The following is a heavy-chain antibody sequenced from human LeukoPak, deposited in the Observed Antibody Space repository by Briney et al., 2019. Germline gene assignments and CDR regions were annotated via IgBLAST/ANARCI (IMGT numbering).Heavy chain of an antibody. V-gene: IGHV3-23*01. CDR2: ISGSGGST. Sequence: GGSLRLSCAASGFTFSSYAMSWVRQAPGKGLEWVSAISGSGGSTYYADSVKGRFTISRDNSKNTLYLQMNSLRAEDTAVYYCAKVAPYDYVWGSYRSFYYYGMDVWGQGTTVTVSS. CDR1: GFTFSSYA. CDR3: AKVAPYDYVWGSYRSFYYYGMDV. J-gene: IGHJ6*02. D-gene: IGHD3-16*02.